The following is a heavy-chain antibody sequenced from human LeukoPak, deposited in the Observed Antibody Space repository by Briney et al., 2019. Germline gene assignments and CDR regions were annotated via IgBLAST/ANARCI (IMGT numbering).Heavy chain of an antibody. CDR1: GFTVSSNY. CDR2: IWYDGSNK. Sequence: GGSLRLSCAASGFTVSSNYMSWVRQAPGKGLEWVAVIWYDGSNKYYTDSVKGRFTISRDNSKNTLYLQMNSLRAEDTAVYYCAFQGVAMAYYYGMDVWGQGTTVTVSS. CDR3: AFQGVAMAYYYGMDV. J-gene: IGHJ6*02. V-gene: IGHV3-33*08. D-gene: IGHD5-18*01.